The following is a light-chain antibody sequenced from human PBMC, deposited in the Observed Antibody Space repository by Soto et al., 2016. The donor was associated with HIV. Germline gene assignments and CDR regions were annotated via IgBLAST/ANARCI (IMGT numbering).Light chain of an antibody. CDR3: QQLSSHLYT. CDR2: TAS. CDR1: QDIASY. V-gene: IGKV1-9*01. J-gene: IGKJ2*01. Sequence: DIQLTLSPSFLSASVGGRVTITCRASQDIASYLTWYQQKPGKAPKLLIHTASALQSGVPSRFSGSGSGTEYTLTISSLQPEDFATYYCQQLSSHLYTFGQGTRLEIK.